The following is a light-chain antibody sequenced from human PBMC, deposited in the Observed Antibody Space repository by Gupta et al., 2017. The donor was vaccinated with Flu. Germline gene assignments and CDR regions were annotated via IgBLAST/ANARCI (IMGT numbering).Light chain of an antibody. V-gene: IGKV3-20*01. CDR1: QFVSSTY. Sequence: PGERATLSCRASQFVSSTYLAWYQQKPGQAPRLLIYGASNRATGTPDRFAGSGSGTDFTLDISRLEPEDFAVYYCHQFGRSPWTFGQGTNVEVK. CDR3: HQFGRSPWT. J-gene: IGKJ1*01. CDR2: GAS.